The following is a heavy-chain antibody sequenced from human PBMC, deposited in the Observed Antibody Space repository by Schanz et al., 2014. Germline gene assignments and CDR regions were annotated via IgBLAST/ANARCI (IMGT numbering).Heavy chain of an antibody. CDR3: ARHNRVWFGKEGC. J-gene: IGHJ4*02. CDR1: GGSISDSGAY. Sequence: QLQMQTSGPGLVRPWETLSLTCTVSGGSISDSGAYWGWFRQTPGKGLEWIANLFYGGSKYYNPSCESRVTMSVAASTNQYSLRLGSVTAADTGVYYCARHNRVWFGKEGCWGQGTLVTVSS. CDR2: LFYGGSK. D-gene: IGHD3-10*01. V-gene: IGHV4-39*01.